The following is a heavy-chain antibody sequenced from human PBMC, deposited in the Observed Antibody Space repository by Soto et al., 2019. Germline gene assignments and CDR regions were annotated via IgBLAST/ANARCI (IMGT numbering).Heavy chain of an antibody. CDR2: IWYDGSNK. CDR3: ARASIQLWQYFQH. D-gene: IGHD5-18*01. Sequence: PGGSLRLSCAASGFTFSSYGMHWVRQAPGKGLEWVAVIWYDGSNKYYADSVKGRFTISRDNSKNTLYLQMNSLRAEDTAVYYCARASIQLWQYFQHWGQGTLVTVSS. J-gene: IGHJ1*01. V-gene: IGHV3-33*01. CDR1: GFTFSSYG.